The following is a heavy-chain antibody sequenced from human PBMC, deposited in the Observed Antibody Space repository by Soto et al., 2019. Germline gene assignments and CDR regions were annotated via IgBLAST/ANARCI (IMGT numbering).Heavy chain of an antibody. V-gene: IGHV3-53*01. Sequence: PGGSLRLSCAASGFTVSSNYMSWVRQAPGKGLEWVSVIYSGGSTYYADSVKGRFTISRDNSKNTLYLQMNSLRAEDTAVYYCARDRAYYDFWSGYSNWFDPWGQGTLVTVSS. CDR3: ARDRAYYDFWSGYSNWFDP. CDR1: GFTVSSNY. D-gene: IGHD3-3*01. J-gene: IGHJ5*02. CDR2: IYSGGST.